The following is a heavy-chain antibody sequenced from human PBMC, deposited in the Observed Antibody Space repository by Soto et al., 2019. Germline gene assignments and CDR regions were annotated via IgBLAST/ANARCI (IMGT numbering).Heavy chain of an antibody. V-gene: IGHV4-34*01. Sequence: SETLSLTCAVYGGSFSGYYWSWIRQPPGKGLEWIGEINHSGSTNYNPSLRSRVTISVDTSKNQFSLKLSSVTAADTAVYYCARDFYGSGSYKDYYYYYMDVWGKGTTVTVSS. J-gene: IGHJ6*03. D-gene: IGHD3-10*01. CDR3: ARDFYGSGSYKDYYYYYMDV. CDR2: INHSGST. CDR1: GGSFSGYY.